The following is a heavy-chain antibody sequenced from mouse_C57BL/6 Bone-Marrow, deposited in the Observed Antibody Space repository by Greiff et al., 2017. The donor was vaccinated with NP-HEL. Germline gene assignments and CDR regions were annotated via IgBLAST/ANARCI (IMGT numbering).Heavy chain of an antibody. CDR2: IYPGDGDT. V-gene: IGHV1-82*01. D-gene: IGHD1-1*01. CDR3: AREGITTVEFAY. Sequence: LVESGPELVKPGASVKISCKASGYAFSSSWMNWVKQRPGKGLEWIGRIYPGDGDTNYNGKFKGKATLTADKSSSTAYMQLSSLTSEDSAVYFCAREGITTVEFAYWGQGTLVTVSA. CDR1: GYAFSSSW. J-gene: IGHJ3*01.